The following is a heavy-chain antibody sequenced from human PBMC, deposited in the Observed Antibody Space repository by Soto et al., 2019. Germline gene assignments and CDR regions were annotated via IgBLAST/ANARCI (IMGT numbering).Heavy chain of an antibody. V-gene: IGHV4-59*01. Sequence: SETLSLTCTVSGGSISSYYWSWIRQPPGKGLEWIGYIYYSGSTNYNPSLKSRVTISVDTSKNQFSLKLSSVTAADTAVYYCARQIEAPRPVLGAFDIWGQGTMVTVSS. J-gene: IGHJ3*02. CDR1: GGSISSYY. D-gene: IGHD3-22*01. CDR3: ARQIEAPRPVLGAFDI. CDR2: IYYSGST.